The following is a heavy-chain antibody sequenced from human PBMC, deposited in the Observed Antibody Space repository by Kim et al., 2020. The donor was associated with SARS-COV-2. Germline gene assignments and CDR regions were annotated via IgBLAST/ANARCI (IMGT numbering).Heavy chain of an antibody. CDR1: RFTFSSYG. J-gene: IGHJ4*02. CDR3: ARDPKMATTFDY. V-gene: IGHV3-33*01. Sequence: GGSLRLSCAASRFTFSSYGMHWVRQAPGKGLEWVAVIWYDGSNKYYADSVKGRFTISRDNSKNTLYLQMNSLRAEDTAVYYCARDPKMATTFDYWGQGTLVTVSS. D-gene: IGHD1-26*01. CDR2: IWYDGSNK.